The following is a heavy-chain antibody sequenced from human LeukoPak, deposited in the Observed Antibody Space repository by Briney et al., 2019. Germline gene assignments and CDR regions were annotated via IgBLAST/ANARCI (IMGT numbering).Heavy chain of an antibody. J-gene: IGHJ4*02. CDR1: GFTLSSYG. V-gene: IGHV3-23*01. D-gene: IGHD3-10*01. CDR2: ITGSGGTT. Sequence: GGSLRLSCAASGFTLSSYGMSWVRQAPGKGLEWVSVITGSGGTTIYADSVKGRFTISRDNSKNALYLQMNSLRAEDTAVYYCAKRGPGSPQSGKYFFDYWGQGTLVTVSS. CDR3: AKRGPGSPQSGKYFFDY.